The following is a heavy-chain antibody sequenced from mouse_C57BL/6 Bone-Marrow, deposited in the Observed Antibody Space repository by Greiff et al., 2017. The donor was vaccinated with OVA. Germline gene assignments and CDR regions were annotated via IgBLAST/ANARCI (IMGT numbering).Heavy chain of an antibody. CDR1: GFNIKDYY. D-gene: IGHD1-1*01. J-gene: IGHJ2*01. CDR2: IDPEDGET. CDR3: AVITTVVAHFDY. Sequence: EVQVVESGAELVKPGASVKLSCTASGFNIKDYYMHWVKQRTEQGLEWIGRIDPEDGETKYAPKFQGKATITADTSSNTAYLQLSSLTSEDTAVYYCAVITTVVAHFDYWGQGTTLTVSS. V-gene: IGHV14-2*01.